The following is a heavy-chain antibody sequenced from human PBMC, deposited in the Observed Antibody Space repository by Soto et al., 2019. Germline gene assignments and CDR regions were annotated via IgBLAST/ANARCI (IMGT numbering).Heavy chain of an antibody. CDR1: GYTFTSYD. V-gene: IGHV1-8*01. D-gene: IGHD2-15*01. CDR3: ARAGYCSGGSCYYYYYYMDV. Sequence: GASVKVSCKASGYTFTSYDINWARQATGQGLEWMGWMNPNSGNTGYAQKFQGRVTMTRNTSISTAYMELSSLRSEDTAVYYCARAGYCSGGSCYYYYYYMDVWGKGTTVTVSS. CDR2: MNPNSGNT. J-gene: IGHJ6*03.